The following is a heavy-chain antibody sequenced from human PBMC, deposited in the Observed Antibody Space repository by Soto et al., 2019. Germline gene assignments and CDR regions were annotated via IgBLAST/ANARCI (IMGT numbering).Heavy chain of an antibody. CDR2: IIPIFGTA. D-gene: IGHD6-19*01. V-gene: IGHV1-69*12. CDR1: GGTFSSYA. Sequence: QVQLVQSGAEVKKPGSSVKVSCKASGGTFSSYAISWVRQAPGQGLEWMGGIIPIFGTANYAQQFQGRVTITADESTSTVYMELSSLRSEDTAVYYCARGGEQWLVQDWFDPWGQGTLVTVSS. CDR3: ARGGEQWLVQDWFDP. J-gene: IGHJ5*02.